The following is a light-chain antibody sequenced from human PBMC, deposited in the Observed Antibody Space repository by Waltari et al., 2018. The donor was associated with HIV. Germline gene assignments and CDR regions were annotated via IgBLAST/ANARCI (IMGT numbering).Light chain of an antibody. Sequence: QSVLTQPPSASGAPGHRVTIPCSGSTPNIARSNVNWYQQFPRASPKLLIYADAQRPSGVPDRFSGSKSGTSASLVISGLQSEDEADYYCSTWDDRLNGVVFGGGTRLTVV. CDR1: TPNIARSN. V-gene: IGLV1-44*01. CDR3: STWDDRLNGVV. CDR2: ADA. J-gene: IGLJ2*01.